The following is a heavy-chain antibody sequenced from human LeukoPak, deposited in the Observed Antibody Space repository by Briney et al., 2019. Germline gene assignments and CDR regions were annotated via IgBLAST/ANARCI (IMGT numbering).Heavy chain of an antibody. D-gene: IGHD3-10*02. CDR3: AELGITMIGGV. CDR2: IISYSSYI. J-gene: IGHJ6*04. V-gene: IGHV3-21*01. CDR1: GFSFNTYS. Sequence: GGSLRLSCSASGFSFNTYSMNSVRQTPGKGLELVASIISYSSYIHYADSVKGRFTISRDNAKNSLYLQMNSLRAEDTAVYYCAELGITMIGGVWGKGTTVTISS.